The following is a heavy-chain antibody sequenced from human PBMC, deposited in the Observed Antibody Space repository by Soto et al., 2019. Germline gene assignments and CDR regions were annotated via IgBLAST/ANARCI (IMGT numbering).Heavy chain of an antibody. V-gene: IGHV3-74*02. CDR1: GFTFSNYW. Sequence: EVQLVESGGGLVQPGGSLRLSCAASGFTFSNYWMYWVRQAPGKGLEWVSRINSDGSVSSYADSVKGRLTISRDNVKNTLYLQMDCLRAEDTALYYCARGDCVGGTCYSLAGSFYYYMDVWGKGTTVTVFS. CDR2: INSDGSVS. J-gene: IGHJ6*03. CDR3: ARGDCVGGTCYSLAGSFYYYMDV. D-gene: IGHD2-15*01.